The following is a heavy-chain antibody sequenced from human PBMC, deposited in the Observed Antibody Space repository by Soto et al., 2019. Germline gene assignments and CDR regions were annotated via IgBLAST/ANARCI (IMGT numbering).Heavy chain of an antibody. Sequence: ASVKVSCKVYGYTLTELSMHWVRQAPGKGLEWMGGFDPEDGETIYAQKFQGRVTMTEDTSTDTAYMELSSLRSEDTAVYYCATSAGFVEWLFYRQVVLFDIWGQRTMVTVSS. V-gene: IGHV1-24*01. D-gene: IGHD3-3*01. CDR2: FDPEDGET. CDR1: GYTLTELS. J-gene: IGHJ3*02. CDR3: ATSAGFVEWLFYRQVVLFDI.